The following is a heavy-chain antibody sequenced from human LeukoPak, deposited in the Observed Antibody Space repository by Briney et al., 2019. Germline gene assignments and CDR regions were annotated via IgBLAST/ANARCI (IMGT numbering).Heavy chain of an antibody. CDR2: INPNSGGT. V-gene: IGHV1-2*02. D-gene: IGHD3-16*01. Sequence: ASVKVSCKASGYTFTGYYMHWVRQAPGQGLEWMGWINPNSGGTNYAQKFQGRVTMTRDTSISTAYMELSRLRSDDTAVYYCARDMITFGGVTRRYYYYMDVWGKGTTVTVSS. CDR3: ARDMITFGGVTRRYYYYMDV. J-gene: IGHJ6*03. CDR1: GYTFTGYY.